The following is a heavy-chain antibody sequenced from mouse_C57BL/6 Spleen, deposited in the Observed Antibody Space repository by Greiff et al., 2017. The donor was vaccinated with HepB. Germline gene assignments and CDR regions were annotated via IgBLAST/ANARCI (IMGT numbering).Heavy chain of an antibody. J-gene: IGHJ2*01. Sequence: EVQLVESGGGLVKPGGSLKLSCAASGVTFSDYGMHWVRQAPEKGLEWVAYISSGSSTIYYADTVKGRFTISRDNAKNTLCLQMTSLRSEDTAMYYCARKDYFDYWGQGTTLTVSS. CDR1: GVTFSDYG. CDR3: ARKDYFDY. V-gene: IGHV5-17*01. CDR2: ISSGSSTI.